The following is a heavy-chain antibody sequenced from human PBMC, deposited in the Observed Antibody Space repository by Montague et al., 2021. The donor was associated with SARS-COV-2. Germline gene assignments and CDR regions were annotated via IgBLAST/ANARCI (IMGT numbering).Heavy chain of an antibody. J-gene: IGHJ4*02. CDR1: GGSINYYY. CDR3: ARGAHPQGASWYFFDT. D-gene: IGHD6-13*01. V-gene: IGHV4-4*07. CDR2: IYSSGNA. Sequence: SETLSLTCTVSGGSINYYYWHWLRQSAAKGLEWIGRIYSSGNANXSPSLKSRVTMSVDTSQNQFSLKLNSLTAADTAVYYSARGAHPQGASWYFFDTWGQGALVTVSS.